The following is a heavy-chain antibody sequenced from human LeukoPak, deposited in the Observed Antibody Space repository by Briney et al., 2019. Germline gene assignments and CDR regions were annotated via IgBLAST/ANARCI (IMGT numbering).Heavy chain of an antibody. CDR2: IWYDGNYK. CDR1: GFTFSNYG. D-gene: IGHD3-22*01. J-gene: IGHJ4*02. CDR3: ARNYYDSSGYQEATFNY. Sequence: PGPSLRLSCAASGFTFSNYGMHWVRQAPGKGLEGVAGIWYDGNYKYYADSVKGRFTISRDNSKNTLFLQMDSLRAEDTAVYYCARNYYDSSGYQEATFNYWGQGTLVTVSS. V-gene: IGHV3-33*01.